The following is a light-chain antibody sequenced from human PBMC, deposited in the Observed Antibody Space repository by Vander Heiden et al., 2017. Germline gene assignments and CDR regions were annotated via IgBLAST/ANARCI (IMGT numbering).Light chain of an antibody. V-gene: IGKV1-5*03. CDR1: QSISSW. CDR2: KAS. Sequence: DIQMTQSPSTLSASVGDRVTITCRASQSISSWLAWYQQKPGKAPKLLIYKASSLESGVPSRFSGSGSGTEFTLTISSLHPDDFATYYCQQYNSYLSTFGQGTKLEIK. J-gene: IGKJ2*01. CDR3: QQYNSYLST.